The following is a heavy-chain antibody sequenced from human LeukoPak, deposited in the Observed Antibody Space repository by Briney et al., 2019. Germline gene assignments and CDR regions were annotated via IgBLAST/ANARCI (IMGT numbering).Heavy chain of an antibody. J-gene: IGHJ4*02. Sequence: GGSLRLSCAASGFTFDDYGMSWVRQAPGKGLEWVSSISSSSSYIYYADSVKGRFTISRDNAKNSLYLQMNSLRAEDTAVYYCARLSGSSTYYFDYWGQGTLVTVSS. CDR2: ISSSSSYI. D-gene: IGHD1-26*01. CDR3: ARLSGSSTYYFDY. V-gene: IGHV3-21*01. CDR1: GFTFDDYG.